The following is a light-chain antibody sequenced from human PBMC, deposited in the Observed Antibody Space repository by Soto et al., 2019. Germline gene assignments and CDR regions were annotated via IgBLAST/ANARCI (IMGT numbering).Light chain of an antibody. CDR3: SSYGGSSNNYV. CDR2: EVT. Sequence: QSALSQPPSASGSPGQSVTISCTGTSSDVGGYDYVSWYQQHPGKAPKLMIYEVTKRPSGVPDRFSGSKSGYTASLTVSGLQAEDEADYYCSSYGGSSNNYVFGTGTQLTVL. J-gene: IGLJ1*01. V-gene: IGLV2-8*01. CDR1: SSDVGGYDY.